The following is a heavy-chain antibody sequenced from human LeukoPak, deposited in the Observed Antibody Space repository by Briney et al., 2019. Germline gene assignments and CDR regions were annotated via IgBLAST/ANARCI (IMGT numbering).Heavy chain of an antibody. CDR1: GGSISSSSYY. V-gene: IGHV4-39*02. CDR2: IYYSGST. D-gene: IGHD4-17*01. Sequence: PSETLSLTCTVSGGSISSSSYYWGWIRQPPGKGLEWIGSIYYSGSTYYNPSLKSRVTISVDTSKNQFSLKLSSVTAADTAVYYCAREEGYGDYPLAEYFQHWGQGTLVTVSS. CDR3: AREEGYGDYPLAEYFQH. J-gene: IGHJ1*01.